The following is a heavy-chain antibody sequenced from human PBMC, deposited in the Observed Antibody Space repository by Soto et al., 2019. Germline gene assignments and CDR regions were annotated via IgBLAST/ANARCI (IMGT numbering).Heavy chain of an antibody. CDR3: VKVGRACGGDCYYICDY. CDR2: ISGSGGST. D-gene: IGHD2-21*02. J-gene: IGHJ4*02. V-gene: IGHV3-23*01. Sequence: VRSIRLSCAASGVTFGSYAMSCVRQASGKGLEWVSAISGSGGSTYYADSVKGRFTISRDNSKNTLYLQMNSLRAEDTAVYYWVKVGRACGGDCYYICDYSGEGTLVTGS. CDR1: GVTFGSYA.